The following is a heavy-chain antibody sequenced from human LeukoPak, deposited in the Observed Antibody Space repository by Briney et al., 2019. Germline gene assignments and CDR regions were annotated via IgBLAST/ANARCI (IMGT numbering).Heavy chain of an antibody. CDR2: IKSKTDGGTT. CDR3: TTRRLYYYDSSGYFDY. Sequence: GGSLRLSCAASGFTFSSYAMSWVRQAPGKGLEWVGRIKSKTDGGTTDYAAPVKGRFTISRDDSKNTLYLQMNSLKTEDTAVYYCTTRRLYYYDSSGYFDYWGQGTLVTVSS. D-gene: IGHD3-22*01. J-gene: IGHJ4*02. CDR1: GFTFSSYA. V-gene: IGHV3-15*01.